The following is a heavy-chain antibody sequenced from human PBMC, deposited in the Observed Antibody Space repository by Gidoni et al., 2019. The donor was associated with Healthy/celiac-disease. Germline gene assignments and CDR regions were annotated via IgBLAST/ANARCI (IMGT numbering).Heavy chain of an antibody. CDR3: ANRAGRIQLWLGFYYGMDV. CDR1: GGTFSSYA. CDR2: IIPIFGTA. D-gene: IGHD5-18*01. Sequence: QVQLVQSGAEVKKPGSSVKVSCKASGGTFSSYAISWVRQAPGQGLEWMGGIIPIFGTANYAQKFQGRVTITADESTSTAYMELSSLRSEDTAVYYCANRAGRIQLWLGFYYGMDVWGQGTTVTVSS. J-gene: IGHJ6*02. V-gene: IGHV1-69*01.